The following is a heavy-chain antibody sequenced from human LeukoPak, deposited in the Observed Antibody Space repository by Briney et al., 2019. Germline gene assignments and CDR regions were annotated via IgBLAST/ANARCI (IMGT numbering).Heavy chain of an antibody. D-gene: IGHD3-10*02. V-gene: IGHV3-21*01. CDR3: AELGITMIGGV. CDR1: GFSFNSYS. J-gene: IGHJ6*04. CDR2: ISGSGGST. Sequence: GGSLRLSCTASGFSFNSYSMTWVRQAPGKGLELVSAISGSGGSTYYADSVKGRFTISRDNAKHSLYLQMNSLRAEDTAVYYCAELGITMIGGVWGKGTTVTISS.